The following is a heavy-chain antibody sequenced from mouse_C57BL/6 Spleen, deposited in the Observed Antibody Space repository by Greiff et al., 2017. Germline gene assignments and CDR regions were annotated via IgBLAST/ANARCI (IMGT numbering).Heavy chain of an antibody. D-gene: IGHD2-3*01. V-gene: IGHV1-54*01. CDR2: INPGSGGT. J-gene: IGHJ4*01. CDR3: GRFLMGYAMDY. CDR1: GYAFTNYL. Sequence: VHLVESGAELVRPGTSVKVSCKASGYAFTNYLIEWVKQRPGQGLEGIGVINPGSGGTNYNEQFKGKATLTADKSSSTAYMPRSSLTSEDSAVYFCGRFLMGYAMDYWGQGTSVTVSS.